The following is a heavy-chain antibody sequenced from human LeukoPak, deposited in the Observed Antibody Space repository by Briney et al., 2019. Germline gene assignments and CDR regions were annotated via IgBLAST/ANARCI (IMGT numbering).Heavy chain of an antibody. D-gene: IGHD6-19*01. J-gene: IGHJ3*02. CDR2: SYYSGST. CDR1: GESISGFY. V-gene: IGHV4-59*08. CDR3: ARHSGGWYYGSFPGAFDI. Sequence: LSETLSLTCTVSGESISGFYWNWIRQPPGKGLEWLGYSYYSGSTNYNPSLKSRVSISIDTSKNQFSLKLSSVTAADTAVYYCARHSGGWYYGSFPGAFDIWGQGTMVTVSS.